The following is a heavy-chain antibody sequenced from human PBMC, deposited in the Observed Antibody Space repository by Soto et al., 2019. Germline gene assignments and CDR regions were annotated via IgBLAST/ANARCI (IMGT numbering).Heavy chain of an antibody. CDR3: ARDIVGSSSTSCYPWYYGMDV. Sequence: ASVKVSCKASGYTFTSNYMHWVRQAPGQGLEWMGRINPSSGSTNYAQKFQGRVTMTRDTSTSTVNMELSSLRSEDTAVYHCARDIVGSSSTSCYPWYYGMDVWGQGTTVTVS. D-gene: IGHD2-2*01. CDR1: GYTFTSNY. CDR2: INPSSGST. J-gene: IGHJ6*02. V-gene: IGHV1-46*01.